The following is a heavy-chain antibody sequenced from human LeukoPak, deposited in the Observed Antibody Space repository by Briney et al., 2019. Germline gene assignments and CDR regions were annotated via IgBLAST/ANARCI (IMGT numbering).Heavy chain of an antibody. CDR1: GFTFSSYV. D-gene: IGHD3-22*01. Sequence: GGSLRLSCAASGFTFSSYVMQWVRQAPGKGLEWVAIIWYDGSNKYYADSVKGRFTISRDNSENTLYLQMNSLRAEDTAVYFCARSSEALYQYYGMDVWGQGTAVTVSS. J-gene: IGHJ6*02. CDR3: ARSSEALYQYYGMDV. V-gene: IGHV3-33*01. CDR2: IWYDGSNK.